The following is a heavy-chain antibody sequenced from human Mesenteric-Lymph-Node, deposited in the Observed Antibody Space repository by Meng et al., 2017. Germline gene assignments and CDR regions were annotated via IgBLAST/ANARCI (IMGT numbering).Heavy chain of an antibody. Sequence: SETLSLTCTVSGGSISSYYWSWIRQPPGKGLEWIGYIYYSGSTNYNPSLKSRVTMSVDTSKNQFSLKLSSVTAADTAVYYCARDVSPLYFDYWGQGTLVTVSS. CDR1: GGSISSYY. D-gene: IGHD3-16*02. V-gene: IGHV4-59*12. J-gene: IGHJ4*02. CDR3: ARDVSPLYFDY. CDR2: IYYSGST.